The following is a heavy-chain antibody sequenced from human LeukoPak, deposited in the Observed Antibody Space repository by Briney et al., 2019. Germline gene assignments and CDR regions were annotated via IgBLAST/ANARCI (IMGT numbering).Heavy chain of an antibody. V-gene: IGHV3-30*18. CDR2: ISYDGSNK. Sequence: PGGSLRLSRAASGFTFSSYGMHWVRQAPGKGLEWVAVISYDGSNKYYADSVKGRFTISRDNSKNTLYLQMNSLRAEDTAVYYCAKPLARGMLELRGADAFDIWGQGTMVTVSS. J-gene: IGHJ3*02. CDR3: AKPLARGMLELRGADAFDI. D-gene: IGHD1-7*01. CDR1: GFTFSSYG.